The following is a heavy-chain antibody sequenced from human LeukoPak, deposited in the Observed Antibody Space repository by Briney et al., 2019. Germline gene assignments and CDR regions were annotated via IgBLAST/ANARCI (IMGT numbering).Heavy chain of an antibody. CDR1: GYTFTRYD. D-gene: IGHD2-2*01. Sequence: ASVRDSCKHSGYTFTRYDINWVRQDTGQGLEWNGWMNPNSGKTGNAHKFQGRDTTTRNTSISTAYMELSSLRSEDTAVYYCASVRNTSTLYYYYYYIDGGGKGTTVTVSS. J-gene: IGHJ6*03. V-gene: IGHV1-8*01. CDR2: MNPNSGKT. CDR3: ASVRNTSTLYYYYYYIDG.